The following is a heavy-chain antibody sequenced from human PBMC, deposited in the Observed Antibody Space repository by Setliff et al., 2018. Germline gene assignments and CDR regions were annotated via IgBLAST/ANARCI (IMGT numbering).Heavy chain of an antibody. CDR3: ARALAYSYGPPRSKYFDY. J-gene: IGHJ4*02. CDR1: GGSSSGYY. D-gene: IGHD5-18*01. Sequence: SETLSLTCAVYGGSSSGYYWSWIRQPPGKGLEWIGEINHSGSTNYNPSLKSRVTISVDTSKNQFSLKLSSVTAADTAVYFCARALAYSYGPPRSKYFDYWGQGTLVTVSS. CDR2: INHSGST. V-gene: IGHV4-34*01.